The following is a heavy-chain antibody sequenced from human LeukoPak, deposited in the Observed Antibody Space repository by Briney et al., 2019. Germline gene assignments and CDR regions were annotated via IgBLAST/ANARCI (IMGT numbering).Heavy chain of an antibody. J-gene: IGHJ4*02. Sequence: TGGSLRLSCAASDFSFITYAMSWVRQAPGKGLEWVSTISGGGDATYYADSVKGRFTISRDNSKNTLYLQMNSLRAEDTAVYYCARLAYSSGWYDYWGQGTLVTVSS. CDR3: ARLAYSSGWYDY. D-gene: IGHD6-19*01. V-gene: IGHV3-23*01. CDR2: ISGGGDAT. CDR1: DFSFITYA.